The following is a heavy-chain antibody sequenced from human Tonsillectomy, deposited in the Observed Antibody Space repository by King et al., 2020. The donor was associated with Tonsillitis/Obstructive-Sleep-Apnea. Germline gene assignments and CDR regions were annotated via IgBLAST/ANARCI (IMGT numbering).Heavy chain of an antibody. J-gene: IGHJ5*02. CDR2: ISAYNGHT. D-gene: IGHD2-21*01. CDR1: GYSFSTYG. V-gene: IGHV1-18*01. Sequence: VQLVESGAEVKKPGASVKVSCKASGYSFSTYGISWVRQAPGQGPEWMGWISAYNGHTDYAQKFQGRVTMTTDTSTSTAYMELRSLRSDDTAVYYCAGPDCGDTKCYGHWFDPWGQGTLVTVSS. CDR3: AGPDCGDTKCYGHWFDP.